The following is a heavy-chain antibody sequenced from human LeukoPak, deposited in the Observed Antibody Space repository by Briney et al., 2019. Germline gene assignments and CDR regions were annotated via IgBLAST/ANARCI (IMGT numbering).Heavy chain of an antibody. Sequence: GASVKVSCKASGYTFTSYYMHWVRQAPGQGLEWMGIINPSGGSTSYAQKFQGRVTMTRDTSTSTVYMELSSLRSEDTAVYYCARAPGVPQNLYYYGMDVWGQGTTVTVSS. V-gene: IGHV1-46*01. CDR3: ARAPGVPQNLYYYGMDV. D-gene: IGHD7-27*01. CDR1: GYTFTSYY. J-gene: IGHJ6*02. CDR2: INPSGGST.